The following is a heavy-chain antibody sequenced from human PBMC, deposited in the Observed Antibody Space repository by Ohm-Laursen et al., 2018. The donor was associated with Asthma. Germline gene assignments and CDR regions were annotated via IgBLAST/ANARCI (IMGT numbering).Heavy chain of an antibody. CDR3: ARDSYTATANWFDS. V-gene: IGHV4-31*03. CDR1: GDSINSGNNY. CDR2: VYYSGIT. D-gene: IGHD3-16*01. J-gene: IGHJ5*01. Sequence: LSLACIVSGDSINSGNNYWSWIRQLPGKGLEWIGYVYYSGITNYNPSLKSRVSISVDTSKNHFSLKLSSVTAADTAVYYCARDSYTATANWFDSWGQGTLVTVSS.